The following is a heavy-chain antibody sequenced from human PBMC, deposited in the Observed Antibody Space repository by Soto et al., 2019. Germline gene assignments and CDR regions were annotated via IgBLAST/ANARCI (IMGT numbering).Heavy chain of an antibody. CDR2: IYYDGST. CDR3: AKVVVAATRHTDFDS. CDR1: GGSINSNNYY. D-gene: IGHD2-15*01. Sequence: LSLTCTVSGGSINSNNYYWAWIRQPPGKGLAWIASIYYDGSTYYNPSLKCRVTITIDTSKNQFFLTLSSVTAADTAIYYCAKVVVAATRHTDFDSWGQGTLVTVSS. V-gene: IGHV4-39*01. J-gene: IGHJ4*02.